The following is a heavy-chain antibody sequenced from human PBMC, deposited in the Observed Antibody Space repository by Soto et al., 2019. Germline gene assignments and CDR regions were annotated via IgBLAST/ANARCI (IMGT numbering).Heavy chain of an antibody. J-gene: IGHJ4*02. V-gene: IGHV3-53*01. D-gene: IGHD3-10*01. CDR2: IYSGGST. CDR3: ASLDYYGSGSYYNRGYFDY. CDR1: GFTVSSNY. Sequence: GGSLRLSCAASGFTVSSNYMSWVRQAPGKGLEWVSVIYSGGSTYYADSVKGRFTISRDNSKNTLYLQMNSLRAEDTAVYYCASLDYYGSGSYYNRGYFDYWGQGTLVTVSS.